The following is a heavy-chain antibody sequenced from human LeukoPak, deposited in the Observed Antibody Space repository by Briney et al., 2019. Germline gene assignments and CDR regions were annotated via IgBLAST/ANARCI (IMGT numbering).Heavy chain of an antibody. V-gene: IGHV3-48*03. D-gene: IGHD7-27*01. CDR1: GFTFSSYE. CDR2: ISSSGSTI. J-gene: IGHJ4*02. Sequence: PGGSLRLSCAASGFTFSSYEMNWVRQAPGKGLEWVSYISSSGSTIYYADSVKGRFTISRDNAKNSLYLQMSSLRAEDTAVYYCVKEHIELGAFDYWGQGTLVTVSS. CDR3: VKEHIELGAFDY.